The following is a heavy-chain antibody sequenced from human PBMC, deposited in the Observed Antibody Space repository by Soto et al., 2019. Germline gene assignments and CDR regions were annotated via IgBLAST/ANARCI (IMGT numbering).Heavy chain of an antibody. CDR2: INAGNGNT. Sequence: ASVKVSCKASGYTFTSYAMHWVRQAPGQRLEWMGWINAGNGNTKYSQKFQGRVTITRDTSASTAYMELSSLKSEDTAVYYCARVFGEWQQLVLGAFDIWGQGTMVTVSS. V-gene: IGHV1-3*01. CDR3: ARVFGEWQQLVLGAFDI. D-gene: IGHD6-13*01. J-gene: IGHJ3*02. CDR1: GYTFTSYA.